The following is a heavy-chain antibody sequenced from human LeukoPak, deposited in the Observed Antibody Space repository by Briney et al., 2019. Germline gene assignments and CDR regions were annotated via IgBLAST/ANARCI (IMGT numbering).Heavy chain of an antibody. V-gene: IGHV3-7*01. J-gene: IGHJ4*02. D-gene: IGHD2-2*03. Sequence: PGGSLRLSCAASGFTFSSYWMSWVRQAPGKGLEWVANIKQDGSEKYYVDSVKGRFTISRDNAKNSLYLQMNSLRAEDTAVYYCAKAGYCSSTSCSIDYWAREPWSPSPQ. CDR1: GFTFSSYW. CDR2: IKQDGSEK. CDR3: AKAGYCSSTSCSIDY.